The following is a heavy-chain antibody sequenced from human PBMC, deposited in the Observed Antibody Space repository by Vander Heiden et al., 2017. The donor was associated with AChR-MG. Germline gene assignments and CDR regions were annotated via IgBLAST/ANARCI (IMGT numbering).Heavy chain of an antibody. V-gene: IGHV3-48*01. CDR1: GFTFSSYS. J-gene: IGHJ4*01. D-gene: IGHD3-22*01. Sequence: EVQLVESGGRLVQPGGSLRLSCAASGFTFSSYSMNRVRQAPGKGLEWVSYISSSSSTISYADSVKGRFTISRDNAKNSLYLQMNSLRAEDTAVYYCARASPLVIVVVNSPPNFDYWGHVTLVTVSS. CDR3: ARASPLVIVVVNSPPNFDY. CDR2: ISSSSSTI.